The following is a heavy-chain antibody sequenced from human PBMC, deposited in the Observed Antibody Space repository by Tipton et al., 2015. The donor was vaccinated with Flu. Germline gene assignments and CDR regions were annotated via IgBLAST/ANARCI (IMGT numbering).Heavy chain of an antibody. CDR3: ARHRTVIAVAGARHAFDI. D-gene: IGHD6-19*01. J-gene: IGHJ3*02. CDR1: DYSISSGYY. Sequence: TLSLTCAVSDYSISSGYYSGWIRQPPGKGLEWIGSIYHSGSTYYNPSLKSRVTISVDTSKNQFSLKLSSVTAADTAVYYCARHRTVIAVAGARHAFDIWGQGTMVTVSS. CDR2: IYHSGST. V-gene: IGHV4-38-2*01.